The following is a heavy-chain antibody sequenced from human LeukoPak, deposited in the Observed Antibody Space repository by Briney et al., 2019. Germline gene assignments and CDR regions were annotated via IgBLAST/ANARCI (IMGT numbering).Heavy chain of an antibody. J-gene: IGHJ4*02. CDR1: GFTFSHHG. Sequence: GGSLRLSCAASGFTFSHHGMHWVRQAPGKGLDWVAVVKHDGSYTSYAASVKGRFTISRDNSKNTVVLQMNSLSVDDTAIYYCARQSLEASGLDSWGQGMLVTVSS. D-gene: IGHD2-8*02. CDR2: VKHDGSYT. V-gene: IGHV3-30*19. CDR3: ARQSLEASGLDS.